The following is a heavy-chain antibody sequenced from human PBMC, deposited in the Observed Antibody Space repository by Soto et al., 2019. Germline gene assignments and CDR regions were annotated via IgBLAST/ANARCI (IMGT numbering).Heavy chain of an antibody. Sequence: ASVKVSCKASGYSFTDYHIHWVRQAPGQGLEWLGRINPKSGGTSTAQKFQGWVTMTTDPSISTASMELTRLTSDDTAIYYWARDPHEFWTSYWFDPWGQGTPVTVSS. V-gene: IGHV1-2*04. CDR1: GYSFTDYH. CDR2: INPKSGGT. D-gene: IGHD3-3*01. CDR3: ARDPHEFWTSYWFDP. J-gene: IGHJ5*02.